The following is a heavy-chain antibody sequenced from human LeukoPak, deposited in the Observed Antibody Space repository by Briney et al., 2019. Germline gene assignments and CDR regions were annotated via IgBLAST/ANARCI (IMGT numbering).Heavy chain of an antibody. D-gene: IGHD6-13*01. Sequence: ASVKVSCKASGYTFTSYGISWVRQAPGQGLEWMGWISAYNGNTNYAQKFQGRVTMTRNTSISTAYMELSSLRSEDTAVYYCARGRYSSSWGENWFDPWGQGTLVTVSS. CDR2: ISAYNGNT. V-gene: IGHV1-18*01. J-gene: IGHJ5*02. CDR3: ARGRYSSSWGENWFDP. CDR1: GYTFTSYG.